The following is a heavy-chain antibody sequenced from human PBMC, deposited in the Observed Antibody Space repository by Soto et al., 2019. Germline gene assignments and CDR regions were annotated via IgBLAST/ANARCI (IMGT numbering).Heavy chain of an antibody. Sequence: QVQLVESGGGVVQPGRSLRLSCAASGFTFSGYGMHWVRQAPGKGLEWVAVISYDGSNKYYADSVKGRFTISRDNSKNTLYLQMNSLRAEDTAVYYCAKDRALLRFLEWLLDDAFDIWGQGTMVTVSS. J-gene: IGHJ3*02. V-gene: IGHV3-30*18. CDR1: GFTFSGYG. D-gene: IGHD3-3*01. CDR3: AKDRALLRFLEWLLDDAFDI. CDR2: ISYDGSNK.